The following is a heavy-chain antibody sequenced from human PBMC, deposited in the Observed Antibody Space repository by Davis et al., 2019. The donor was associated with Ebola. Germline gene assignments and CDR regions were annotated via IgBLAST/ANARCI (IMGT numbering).Heavy chain of an antibody. D-gene: IGHD2-2*02. Sequence: HTGGSLRLSRAASGFTFSSYWMHWVRQAPGKGLVWVSRINSDGSSTSYADSVKGRFTISRDNAKNTLYLQMNSLRAEDTAVYYCARGRGDCWSTTCYIDYWGQGTLVTVSS. J-gene: IGHJ4*02. CDR1: GFTFSSYW. V-gene: IGHV3-74*01. CDR2: INSDGSST. CDR3: ARGRGDCWSTTCYIDY.